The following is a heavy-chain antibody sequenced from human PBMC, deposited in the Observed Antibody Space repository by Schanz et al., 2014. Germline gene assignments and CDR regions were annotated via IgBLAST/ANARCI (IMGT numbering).Heavy chain of an antibody. D-gene: IGHD5-12*01. J-gene: IGHJ3*02. CDR3: AGAVATIRAESLDI. CDR1: RIIFGTYS. Sequence: EVQLVESGGGLVKPGGSLRLSCTASRIIFGTYSMNWIRQTPKGLGWVSSINSRSNFIYYADSVKGRFTISRDNAKNSLYRQRNSLRAEDAAVYCWAGAVATIRAESLDIWGRGTMXAVSS. V-gene: IGHV3-21*01. CDR2: INSRSNFI.